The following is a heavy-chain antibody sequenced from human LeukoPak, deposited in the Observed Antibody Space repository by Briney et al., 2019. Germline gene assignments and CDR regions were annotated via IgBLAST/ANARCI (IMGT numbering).Heavy chain of an antibody. CDR2: IKSSVDGGAI. Sequence: GGSLRLSCVGSGFVFSNAWMTWVRQAPGKGLEWVGRIKSSVDGGAIDYATQVEGRFTMSRDDSKSTLYLEMSSLKTEDTAIYYCATERGYLLYSASDCWGQGTLVTVSA. J-gene: IGHJ4*02. V-gene: IGHV3-15*01. D-gene: IGHD3-10*02. CDR3: ATERGYLLYSASDC. CDR1: GFVFSNAW.